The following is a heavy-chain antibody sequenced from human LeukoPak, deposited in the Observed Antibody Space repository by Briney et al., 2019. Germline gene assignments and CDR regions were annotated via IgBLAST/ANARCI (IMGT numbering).Heavy chain of an antibody. Sequence: GGSLRLSCAASGFTFSSYAMSWVRQAPGKGLEWVSAISGSGGSTYYADSVKGRFTISRDNSKNTLYLQMNSLRAEDTAVYYCVKQMGIAAAGYLFDYWGQGTLVIVSS. CDR2: ISGSGGST. V-gene: IGHV3-23*01. CDR3: VKQMGIAAAGYLFDY. D-gene: IGHD6-13*01. J-gene: IGHJ4*02. CDR1: GFTFSSYA.